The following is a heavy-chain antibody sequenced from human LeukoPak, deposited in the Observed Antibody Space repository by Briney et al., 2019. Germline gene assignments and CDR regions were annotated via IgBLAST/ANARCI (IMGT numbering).Heavy chain of an antibody. V-gene: IGHV3-30*18. J-gene: IGHJ4*02. CDR3: VKEQSSGNYRTADF. CDR2: ITYDGITT. CDR1: GFTLSSCG. Sequence: PGGSLRLSCAASGFTLSSCGMHWVRQAPGKGLEWVAVITYDGITTYFDDSVKGRFTISRDTSKSMLHLQMNSLRPEDTAVYYCVKEQSSGNYRTADFWGQGTLVTVSS. D-gene: IGHD3-10*01.